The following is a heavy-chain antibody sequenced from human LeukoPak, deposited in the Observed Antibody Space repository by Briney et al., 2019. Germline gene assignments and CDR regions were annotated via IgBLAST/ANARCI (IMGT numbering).Heavy chain of an antibody. CDR1: GFTVSSNY. D-gene: IGHD3-9*01. V-gene: IGHV3-53*01. Sequence: GGSLRLSCAASGFTVSSNYMSWVRQAPGKGLEWVSVIYSGGSTYYADSVKGRFTISRDNSKNTLYLQMNSLRAEDMAVYYCARTRVYDILTGYYNRDYWGQGTLVTVSS. J-gene: IGHJ4*02. CDR3: ARTRVYDILTGYYNRDY. CDR2: IYSGGST.